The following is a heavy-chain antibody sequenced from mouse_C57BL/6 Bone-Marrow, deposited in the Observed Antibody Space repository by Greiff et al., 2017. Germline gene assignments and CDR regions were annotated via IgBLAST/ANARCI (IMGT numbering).Heavy chain of an antibody. V-gene: IGHV7-3*01. CDR3: ARSTMDTTWAMDY. Sequence: EVHLVESGGGLVQPGGSLSLSCAASGFTFTDYYMSWVRQPPGKALEWLGFIRNKDNGYTTESSASVKGRFTISRDNSQSILYLQVNALRAEDSATYYCARSTMDTTWAMDYWGQGTSVTVSS. CDR2: IRNKDNGYTT. J-gene: IGHJ4*01. D-gene: IGHD2-2*01. CDR1: GFTFTDYY.